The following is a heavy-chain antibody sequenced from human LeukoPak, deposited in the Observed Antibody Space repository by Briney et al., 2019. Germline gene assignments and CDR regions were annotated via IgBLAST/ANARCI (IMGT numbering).Heavy chain of an antibody. Sequence: ASVKVSCKASGYSFTNYYITWVRQAPGQGLECMGWISGYNGNTNYARTLQGRVTMTTDTSTSTTYMELRSLRSDDTAVYYCARSSYYYAADALDIWGQGTMVTVSS. CDR3: ARSSYYYAADALDI. CDR2: ISGYNGNT. V-gene: IGHV1-18*01. CDR1: GYSFTNYY. D-gene: IGHD3-10*01. J-gene: IGHJ3*02.